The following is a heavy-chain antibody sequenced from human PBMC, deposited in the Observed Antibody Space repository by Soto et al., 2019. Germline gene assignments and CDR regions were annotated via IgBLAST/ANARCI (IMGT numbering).Heavy chain of an antibody. CDR2: IRSDSDGGTT. CDR3: TTSISGVVTGH. D-gene: IGHD3-3*01. J-gene: IGHJ4*02. CDR1: GFTFSNAW. V-gene: IGHV3-15*07. Sequence: EVQLVQSGGGLVKPGGSLRLSCAASGFTFSNAWMNWVRQAAGKGLEWVGRIRSDSDGGTTDYVASVKDRFTFSRDDSKNTLFLQMNSLKTEDTAVYYCTTSISGVVTGHWGQGALVIVSS.